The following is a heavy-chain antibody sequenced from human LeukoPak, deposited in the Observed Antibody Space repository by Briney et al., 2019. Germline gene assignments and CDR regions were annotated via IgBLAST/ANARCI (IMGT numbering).Heavy chain of an antibody. Sequence: SETLSLTCTVSGGSISSSSYYWGWIRQPPGKGLEWIGSIYYSGSTYYNPSLKSRVTISVDTSKNQFSLKLSSVTAADTAVYYCARESSSPPGAFDIWGQGTMVTVSS. CDR3: ARESSSPPGAFDI. CDR1: GGSISSSSYY. V-gene: IGHV4-39*07. CDR2: IYYSGST. D-gene: IGHD2-2*01. J-gene: IGHJ3*02.